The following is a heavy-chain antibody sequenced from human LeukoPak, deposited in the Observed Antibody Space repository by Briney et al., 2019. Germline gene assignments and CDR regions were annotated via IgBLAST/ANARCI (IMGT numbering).Heavy chain of an antibody. CDR3: AREYSAFEI. V-gene: IGHV4-59*01. J-gene: IGHJ3*02. CDR2: IHYSGAT. Sequence: SETLSLTCTVSGGSLSTYYWSWIRQPPGKGLEWIGYIHYSGATSYNPSLNSRVTVSVDTSKNQLSLKLNSVTAADTAVYYCAREYSAFEIWGPGTMVTVSS. CDR1: GGSLSTYY. D-gene: IGHD1-1*01.